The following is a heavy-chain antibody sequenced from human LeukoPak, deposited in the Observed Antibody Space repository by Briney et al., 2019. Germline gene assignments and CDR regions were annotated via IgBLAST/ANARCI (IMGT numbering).Heavy chain of an antibody. Sequence: SETLSLTCAVYGGSFSGYYWSWIRQPPGKGLEWIGEINHSGSTNYNPSLKSRVTISVDTSKNQFSLKLSSVTAADTAVYYCARAGPWKGADCWGQGTLVTVSS. V-gene: IGHV4-34*01. D-gene: IGHD1-1*01. CDR2: INHSGST. CDR1: GGSFSGYY. CDR3: ARAGPWKGADC. J-gene: IGHJ4*02.